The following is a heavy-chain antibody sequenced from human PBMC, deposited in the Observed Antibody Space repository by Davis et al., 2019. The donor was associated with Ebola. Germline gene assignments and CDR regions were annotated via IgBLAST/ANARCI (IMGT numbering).Heavy chain of an antibody. CDR2: IYYSGST. Sequence: SETLSLTCTVSGGSISSYYWSWIRQPPGKGLEWIGYIYYSGSTNYNPSLKSRVTISVDTYKNQFSLKLSSVTAADTAVYYCARESYYYDSSGYHMGGFDIWGQGTMVTVSS. CDR3: ARESYYYDSSGYHMGGFDI. J-gene: IGHJ3*02. CDR1: GGSISSYY. D-gene: IGHD3-22*01. V-gene: IGHV4-59*01.